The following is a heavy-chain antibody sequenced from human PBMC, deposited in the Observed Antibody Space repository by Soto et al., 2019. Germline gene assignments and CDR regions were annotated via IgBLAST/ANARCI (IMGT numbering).Heavy chain of an antibody. J-gene: IGHJ4*02. CDR2: ISYDGSNK. D-gene: IGHD2-2*01. V-gene: IGHV3-30*18. Sequence: PGGSLRLSCAASGFTFSSYGMHWVRQAPGKGLEWVAVISYDGSNKYYADSVKGRFTISRDNSKNTLYLQMNSLRAEDTAVYYCAKDGGGIVVVPAAADYWGQGTLVTVSS. CDR1: GFTFSSYG. CDR3: AKDGGGIVVVPAAADY.